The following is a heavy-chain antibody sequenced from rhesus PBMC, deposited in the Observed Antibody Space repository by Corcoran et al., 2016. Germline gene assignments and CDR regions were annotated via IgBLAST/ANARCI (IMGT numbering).Heavy chain of an antibody. Sequence: QVQLQESGPGLVKPSETLSLTCVVSGGSISSNYFYWNWIRQAPGKGLEWIGYMSYSGKTNNNPSLKSRVTSSSDTSKNQFSLKLNSVTAADTAVYYCARHGGGLLGLDYWGQGVLVTVSS. D-gene: IGHD3-34*01. V-gene: IGHV4-122*02. CDR3: ARHGGGLLGLDY. CDR1: GGSISSNYFY. J-gene: IGHJ4*01. CDR2: MSYSGKT.